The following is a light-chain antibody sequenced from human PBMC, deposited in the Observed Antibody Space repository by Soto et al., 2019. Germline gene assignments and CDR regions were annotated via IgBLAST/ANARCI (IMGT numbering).Light chain of an antibody. Sequence: IVMTQSPATLSVFTGGRASLSYRASQSVSNNLAWYQKKPGQAPRLLIYGASTRAAGISVRFSGSGSGTEFTLIISSLQSDDSAVYYCQQYHNAGSTFGQGTKVEI. CDR2: GAS. J-gene: IGKJ1*01. CDR3: QQYHNAGST. V-gene: IGKV3-15*01. CDR1: QSVSNN.